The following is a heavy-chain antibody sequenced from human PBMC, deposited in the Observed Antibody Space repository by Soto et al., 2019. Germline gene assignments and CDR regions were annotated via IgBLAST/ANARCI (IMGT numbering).Heavy chain of an antibody. Sequence: PXESLLLSCVASGFTFDSYAMNGIRQAPGKGLEWVSVISGGGTSTYYADSVKGRFTVSRDNSKNTMYLQMNRLSAEETGVYYCAKERFVYDFGIVPAATLIGMAVWGQGTTVTVSS. J-gene: IGHJ6*02. CDR1: GFTFDSYA. V-gene: IGHV3-23*01. CDR2: ISGGGTST. D-gene: IGHD2-2*01. CDR3: AKERFVYDFGIVPAATLIGMAV.